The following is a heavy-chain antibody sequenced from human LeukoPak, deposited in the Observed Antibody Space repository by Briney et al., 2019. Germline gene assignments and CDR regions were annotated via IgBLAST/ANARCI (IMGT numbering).Heavy chain of an antibody. CDR3: ARDPGHDTSNYGGLDF. CDR2: IIPIFGTA. V-gene: IGHV1-69*06. J-gene: IGHJ4*02. D-gene: IGHD4-11*01. CDR1: GGTFSSYA. Sequence: SVKVSCKASGGTFSSYAISWVRQAPGQGLEWMGGIIPIFGTANYAQKFQGRVTITADKSTSTAYMELSSLRSEDTAVYYCARDPGHDTSNYGGLDFWGQGTLVTVSS.